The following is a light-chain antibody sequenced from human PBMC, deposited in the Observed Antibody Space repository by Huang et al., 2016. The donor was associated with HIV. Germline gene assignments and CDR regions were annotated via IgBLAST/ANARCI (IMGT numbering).Light chain of an antibody. J-gene: IGKJ2*01. CDR2: DAS. CDR3: QQRSSWPPT. CDR1: QSVSSH. V-gene: IGKV3-11*01. Sequence: EIVLTQSPATLSLSPGERATLSCRASQSVSSHLAWYQQRPGQAPRLLICDASTRATGVPGRLSGSGSGTDFTLTIGSLEPDDFAVYYCQQRSSWPPTFGQGTKLEIK.